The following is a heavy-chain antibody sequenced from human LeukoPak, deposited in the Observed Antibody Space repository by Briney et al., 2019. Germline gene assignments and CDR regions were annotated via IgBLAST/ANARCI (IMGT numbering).Heavy chain of an antibody. CDR3: ARSNDFWSGPTLDV. Sequence: TSQTLSLTCSVSGGSLSSGGHSWSWIRQPPGKGLEWIGYIYHSGSGSTYYNPSLKSRVTISIDKSKNQFSLKLNSVTAADTAVYYCARSNDFWSGPTLDVWGQGTTVTVSS. D-gene: IGHD3-3*01. V-gene: IGHV4-30-2*01. J-gene: IGHJ6*02. CDR2: IYHSGSGST. CDR1: GGSLSSGGHS.